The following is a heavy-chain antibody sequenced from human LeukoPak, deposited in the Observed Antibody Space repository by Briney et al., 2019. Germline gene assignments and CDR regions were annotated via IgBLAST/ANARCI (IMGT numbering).Heavy chain of an antibody. D-gene: IGHD5-12*01. CDR2: IGSDGDR. CDR1: GFDFRSYA. V-gene: IGHV3-23*01. J-gene: IGHJ4*02. CDR3: AKSAGVATIYFDT. Sequence: GGSLRLSCTASGFDFRSYAMAWVRQAPGKGLEGVAAIGSDGDRVHEDSVKGRFTISRDNSKSTLYLQMDNLRAEDTAVYFCAKSAGVATIYFDTWGQGALVTVSS.